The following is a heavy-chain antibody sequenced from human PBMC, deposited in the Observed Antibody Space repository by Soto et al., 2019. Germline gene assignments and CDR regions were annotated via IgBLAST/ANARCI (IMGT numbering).Heavy chain of an antibody. CDR1: GFTFSNAW. D-gene: IGHD6-19*01. V-gene: IGHV3-15*01. J-gene: IGHJ4*02. CDR2: IKSKTDGGTT. Sequence: GGSLRLSCAASGFTFSNAWMSWVRQAPGKGLEWVGRIKSKTDGGTTDYAAPVKGRFTISRDDSKNTLYLQMNSLKTEDTAVYYCTTSAVAGIYYFDYWGQGTLVTVSS. CDR3: TTSAVAGIYYFDY.